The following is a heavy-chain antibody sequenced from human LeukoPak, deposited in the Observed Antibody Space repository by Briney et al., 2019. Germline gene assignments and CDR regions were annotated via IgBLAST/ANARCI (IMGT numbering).Heavy chain of an antibody. V-gene: IGHV3-11*01. J-gene: IGHJ4*02. CDR3: AREFGYCSSTSCQRYFDY. D-gene: IGHD2-2*01. CDR2: ISCSGSTI. Sequence: PGGSLRLSCAASGFTFSDYYMSWIRQAPGKGLEWVSYISCSGSTIYYADSVKGRFTISRDNAKNSLYLQMNSLRAEDTAVYYCAREFGYCSSTSCQRYFDYWGQGTLVTVSS. CDR1: GFTFSDYY.